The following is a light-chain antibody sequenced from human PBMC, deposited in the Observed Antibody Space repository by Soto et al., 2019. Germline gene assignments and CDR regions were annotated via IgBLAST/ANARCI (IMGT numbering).Light chain of an antibody. J-gene: IGKJ1*01. CDR3: QQYNSLWT. CDR1: QSISSW. CDR2: KAS. Sequence: DIQMTQSPSTLSASVGDGVSMTCRASQSISSWLAWYQQKPVKAPKLLIYKASSLESGVPSRFSGSGSGTEFTLTISSLQPDDFATYYCQQYNSLWTFGQGTKVDIK. V-gene: IGKV1-5*03.